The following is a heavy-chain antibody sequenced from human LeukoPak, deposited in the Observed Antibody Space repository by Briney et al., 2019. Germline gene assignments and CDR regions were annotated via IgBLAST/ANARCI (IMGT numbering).Heavy chain of an antibody. Sequence: SETLSLTCAVYGGSFSGYYWSWIRQPPGKGLEWIGEINHSGSTNYNPSLKSRVNISVDTSKNQFSLKLSSVTAADTAVYYCARGLKPDIVVVTATPYYFDYWGQGTLVTVSS. J-gene: IGHJ4*02. CDR3: ARGLKPDIVVVTATPYYFDY. V-gene: IGHV4-34*01. CDR1: GGSFSGYY. CDR2: INHSGST. D-gene: IGHD2-21*02.